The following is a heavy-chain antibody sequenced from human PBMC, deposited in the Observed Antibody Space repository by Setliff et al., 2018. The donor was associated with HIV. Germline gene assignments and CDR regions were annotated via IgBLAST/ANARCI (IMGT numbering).Heavy chain of an antibody. V-gene: IGHV4-4*07. Sequence: SETLSLTCAVSGYAITSGFYWSWIRQPAGKGLEWIGRIYINGSTTYSPSLKSRVTISVDTSKNQFSLKLSSVTAADTAVYYCASLVGVVYNWFDPWGQGTLVTVSS. CDR2: IYINGST. D-gene: IGHD1-26*01. CDR3: ASLVGVVYNWFDP. J-gene: IGHJ5*02. CDR1: GYAITSGFY.